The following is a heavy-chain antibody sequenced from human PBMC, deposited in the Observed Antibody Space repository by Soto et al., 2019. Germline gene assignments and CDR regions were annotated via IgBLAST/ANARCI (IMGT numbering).Heavy chain of an antibody. Sequence: SVKVSCKASGGTFSSYSISWVRQAPGQGLEWMGGINPIFGTANYAQKFQGRVTITRDKSIRTVYMELSRLRSDDTAIYYCARESGGATATLDYYYFYMDVWGKGTTVTVSS. D-gene: IGHD5-12*01. CDR2: INPIFGTA. CDR3: ARESGGATATLDYYYFYMDV. V-gene: IGHV1-69*05. J-gene: IGHJ6*03. CDR1: GGTFSSYS.